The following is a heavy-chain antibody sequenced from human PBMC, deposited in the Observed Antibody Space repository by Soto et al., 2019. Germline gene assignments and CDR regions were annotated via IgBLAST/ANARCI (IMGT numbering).Heavy chain of an antibody. CDR3: AREMVVVPGAVYYGMDV. D-gene: IGHD2-15*01. J-gene: IGHJ6*02. Sequence: VQLVESGGGLVKPGGSLRLSCAASGFTFSSYSMNWVRQAPGKGLEWVSSISSSSSYIYYADSVKGRFTISRDNAKNSLYLQMNSLRAEDTAVYYCAREMVVVPGAVYYGMDVWGQGTTVTVSS. V-gene: IGHV3-21*01. CDR2: ISSSSSYI. CDR1: GFTFSSYS.